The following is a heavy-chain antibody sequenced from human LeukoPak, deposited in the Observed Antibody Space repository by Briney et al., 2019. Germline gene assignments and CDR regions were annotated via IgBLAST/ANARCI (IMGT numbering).Heavy chain of an antibody. CDR3: VGGGSGYLSTFDY. J-gene: IGHJ4*02. Sequence: ASVKVSCKASGYTFTGYFMHWVRQAPGQGLEWMGWINPNSGGTNYAQKFQGRVTMTRDTSISTAYMELSRLRSDDTAVYYCVGGGSGYLSTFDYWGRGTLVTVSS. D-gene: IGHD3-3*01. V-gene: IGHV1-2*02. CDR1: GYTFTGYF. CDR2: INPNSGGT.